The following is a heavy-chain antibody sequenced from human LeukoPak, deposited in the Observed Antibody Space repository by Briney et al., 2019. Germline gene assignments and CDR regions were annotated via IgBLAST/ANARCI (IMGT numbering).Heavy chain of an antibody. J-gene: IGHJ1*01. CDR1: GFIFRSYA. V-gene: IGHV3-23*01. D-gene: IGHD4-23*01. Sequence: PGGSLRLSCAASGFIFRSYAMHWVRQAPGKGLEWVSGISGSGGNTYYADSLKGRFTISRDNSKNTLYLQMNRLSVEDTAVYYCAKEGMTTVVTPVDYFQHWGQGTLVTVSS. CDR3: AKEGMTTVVTPVDYFQH. CDR2: ISGSGGNT.